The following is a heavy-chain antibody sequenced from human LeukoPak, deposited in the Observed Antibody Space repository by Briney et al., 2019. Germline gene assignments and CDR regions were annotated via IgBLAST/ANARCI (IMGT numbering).Heavy chain of an antibody. D-gene: IGHD4-17*01. J-gene: IGHJ4*02. V-gene: IGHV4-61*05. Sequence: SETLSLTCTVSGGSISSSSYNWGWIRQPPGKGLEWIGYIYYSGSTNYNPSLKSRVTISVDTSKNQFSLKLSSVTAADTAVYYCARLGDDYGDYHARPYFDYWGQGTLVTVSS. CDR1: GGSISSSSYN. CDR3: ARLGDDYGDYHARPYFDY. CDR2: IYYSGST.